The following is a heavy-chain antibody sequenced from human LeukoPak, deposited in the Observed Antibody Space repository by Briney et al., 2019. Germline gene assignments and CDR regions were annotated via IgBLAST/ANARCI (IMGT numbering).Heavy chain of an antibody. CDR3: ARDTEVVVITGNYFDY. CDR1: GGTFSSYA. Sequence: ASVKVSCKASGGTFSSYAISWVRQAPGQGLEWMGWISAYNGNTNYAQKLQGRVTMTTDTSTSTAYMELRSLRSDDTAVYYCARDTEVVVITGNYFDYWGQGTLVTVSS. V-gene: IGHV1-18*01. CDR2: ISAYNGNT. D-gene: IGHD3-22*01. J-gene: IGHJ4*02.